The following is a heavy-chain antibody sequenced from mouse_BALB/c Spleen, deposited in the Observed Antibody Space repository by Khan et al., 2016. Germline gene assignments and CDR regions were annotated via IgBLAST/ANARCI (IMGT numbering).Heavy chain of an antibody. CDR3: AREGGYYVYGSMDY. CDR1: GYSLMANF. V-gene: IGHV1-20*02. D-gene: IGHD1-2*01. CDR2: FNPSKGEP. Sequence: VQLQQSGPELVKPGASVKVSCKASGYSLMANFRNGGCQTQGRSLDGMGGFNPSKGEPLSNQKFKGKATLTVEKSSTTAHMELRSLASEDSAVYYCAREGGYYVYGSMDYWGQGTSVTVSS. J-gene: IGHJ4*01.